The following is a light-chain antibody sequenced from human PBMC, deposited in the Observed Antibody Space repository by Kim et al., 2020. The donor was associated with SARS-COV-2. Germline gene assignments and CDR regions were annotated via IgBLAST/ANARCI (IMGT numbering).Light chain of an antibody. CDR2: GAS. CDR1: QSVSSN. V-gene: IGKV3-15*01. J-gene: IGKJ4*01. Sequence: EIVMTQSPATLSVSPGERATLSCRASQSVSSNLAWYQQKPGQAHRLLIYGASTRATGIPARFSGSGSGTEFTLTISSLQSEDFAVYYCQQYNNWPPLTVGGGTKVDIK. CDR3: QQYNNWPPLT.